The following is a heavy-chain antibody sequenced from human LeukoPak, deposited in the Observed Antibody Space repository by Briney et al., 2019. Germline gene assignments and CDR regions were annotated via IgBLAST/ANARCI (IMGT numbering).Heavy chain of an antibody. J-gene: IGHJ4*02. CDR2: ISGSGGAT. CDR3: ARGGVDHYGSGTYYLMYYFDH. Sequence: GGSLRLSCAASGFTFNTYGMSWVRQAPGKGLEWVSGISGSGGATYYADSVKGRFTVSRDDPHNALYLQMNSVRAEDTAVYFCARGGVDHYGSGTYYLMYYFDHWGQGALVTVSS. D-gene: IGHD3-10*01. CDR1: GFTFNTYG. V-gene: IGHV3-23*01.